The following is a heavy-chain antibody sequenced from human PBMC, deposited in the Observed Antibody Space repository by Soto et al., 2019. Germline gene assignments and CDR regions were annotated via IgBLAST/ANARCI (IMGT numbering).Heavy chain of an antibody. CDR1: GGSISVYY. V-gene: IGHV4-59*01. CDR3: ARGVGSSPPRY. Sequence: PSETLSLTCTISGGSISVYYWSWIRQPPGQALEWIGDIYDSGSPYYNPSLRSRVIISADTSKNPISLKLTSATAADTAVYYCARGVGSSPPRYWGRGTLVTVSS. CDR2: IYDSGSP. D-gene: IGHD1-26*01. J-gene: IGHJ4*02.